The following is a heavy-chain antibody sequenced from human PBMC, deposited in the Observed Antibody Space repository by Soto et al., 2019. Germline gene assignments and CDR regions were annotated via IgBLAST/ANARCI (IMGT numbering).Heavy chain of an antibody. CDR3: ARETPRVNWFDP. Sequence: QVQLLESGGGVVQPGRSLRLSCAASGFTFSSYGMHWVRQAPGKGLEWVAVIWYDGSNKYYADSVKGRFTISRDNSKNTLYLQMNSLRAEDTAVYYCARETPRVNWFDPWGQGTLVTVSS. J-gene: IGHJ5*02. CDR1: GFTFSSYG. V-gene: IGHV3-33*01. CDR2: IWYDGSNK.